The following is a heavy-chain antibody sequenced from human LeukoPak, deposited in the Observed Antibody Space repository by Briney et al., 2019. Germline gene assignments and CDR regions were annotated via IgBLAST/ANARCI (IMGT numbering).Heavy chain of an antibody. CDR2: IRYDGSNK. CDR1: GFTFSSYG. V-gene: IGHV3-30*02. D-gene: IGHD3-22*01. Sequence: GGSLRLSCAAPGFTFSSYGMHWVRQAPGKGLEWVAFIRYDGSNKYYADSVKGRFTISRDNSKNTLYLQMNSLRAEDTAVYYCAKDISGYYDVAFDYWGQGTLVTVSS. CDR3: AKDISGYYDVAFDY. J-gene: IGHJ4*02.